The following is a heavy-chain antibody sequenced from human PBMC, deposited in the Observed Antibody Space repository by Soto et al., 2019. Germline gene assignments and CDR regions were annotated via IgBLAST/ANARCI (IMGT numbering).Heavy chain of an antibody. CDR2: ISSGSSYI. J-gene: IGHJ6*02. V-gene: IGHV3-21*01. CDR3: ARDRDCSSTSCYINYYYGMDV. Sequence: PGGSLRLSCAASGFTFSSYTMNWVRQAPGKGLEWISSISSGSSYIYYAGSVKGRFTISTDNAKNSLFLQMNSLRADDTAVYYCARDRDCSSTSCYINYYYGMDVWGQGTTVTVS. CDR1: GFTFSSYT. D-gene: IGHD2-2*02.